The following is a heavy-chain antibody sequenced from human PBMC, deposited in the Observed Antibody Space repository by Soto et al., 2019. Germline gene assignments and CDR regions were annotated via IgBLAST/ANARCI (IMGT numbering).Heavy chain of an antibody. V-gene: IGHV4-61*01. CDR3: ARRWGRSFDY. J-gene: IGHJ4*02. Sequence: SETLSLTCTVIGGSIRSPNFSWSWIRQHPGKGPEWIGYIYYNGTTNYNPSLKSRVTISVDTSKNQFSLKLSSVTAADTAVYYCARRWGRSFDYWGQGTLVTVSS. CDR1: GGSIRSPNFS. CDR2: IYYNGTT. D-gene: IGHD2-15*01.